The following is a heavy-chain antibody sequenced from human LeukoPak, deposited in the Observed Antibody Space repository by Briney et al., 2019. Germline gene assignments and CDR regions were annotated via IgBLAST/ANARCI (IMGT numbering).Heavy chain of an antibody. J-gene: IGHJ4*02. CDR3: ARHTSITMHELDY. D-gene: IGHD4-11*01. CDR2: IYYTGST. CDR1: GGSIRSYY. Sequence: SETLSLTCTVSGGSIRSYYWSWIRQPPGKGLEWIGCIYYTGSTHYNPSLKSRVSMSVSTSTNQFSLKLSSVTAADTAIYYCARHTSITMHELDYWGQGTLVTVSS. V-gene: IGHV4-59*08.